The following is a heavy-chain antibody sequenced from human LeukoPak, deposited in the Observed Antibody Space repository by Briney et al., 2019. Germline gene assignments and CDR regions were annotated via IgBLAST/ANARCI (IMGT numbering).Heavy chain of an antibody. D-gene: IGHD3/OR15-3a*01. Sequence: GGSLRLSCAASGFTFDDYAMHWVRQAPGKGLEWVSGISWNSGSIGYADSVKGRFTISRDNAKNSLYLQMNSLRAEDTAVYYCARGDMVWYYFDYWGQGTLVTVSS. CDR1: GFTFDDYA. CDR2: ISWNSGSI. J-gene: IGHJ4*02. CDR3: ARGDMVWYYFDY. V-gene: IGHV3-9*01.